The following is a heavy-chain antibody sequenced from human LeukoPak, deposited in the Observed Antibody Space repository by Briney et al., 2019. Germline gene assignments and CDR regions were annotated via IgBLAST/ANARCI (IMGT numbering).Heavy chain of an antibody. CDR2: INQDGSEK. V-gene: IGHV3-7*01. J-gene: IGHJ3*02. Sequence: GGSLRLSCAASGFTVSNYWMNWVRRAPGKGLEWVANINQDGSEKHYVDSVKGRFTISRDNAKSSLYLQMNSLRAEDTAIYLCARAWSRVDAFDIWGQGTTVTVSS. CDR3: ARAWSRVDAFDI. CDR1: GFTVSNYW. D-gene: IGHD2-8*02.